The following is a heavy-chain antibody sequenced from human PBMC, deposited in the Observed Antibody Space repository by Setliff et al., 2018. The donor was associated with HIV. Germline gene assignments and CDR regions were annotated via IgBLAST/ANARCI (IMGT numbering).Heavy chain of an antibody. CDR3: DRGYYVSDLQNAMDV. CDR1: GFTFSSYW. CDR2: LNTDGSST. J-gene: IGHJ6*02. D-gene: IGHD3-10*01. V-gene: IGHV3-74*03. Sequence: LRLSCAASGFTFSSYWMRGXXXAPGKGLVWVSRLNTDGSSTKYADSVKGRFTISRDNAKNTLYLQMDSLRGEDTAVYYCDRGYYVSDLQNAMDVWGQGTTVTVSS.